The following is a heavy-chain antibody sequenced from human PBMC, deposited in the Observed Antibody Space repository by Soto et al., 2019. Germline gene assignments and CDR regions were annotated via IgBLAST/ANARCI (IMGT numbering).Heavy chain of an antibody. V-gene: IGHV3-30*18. CDR3: ANCGGDCPYYYYGMDV. CDR2: ISYDGSNK. D-gene: IGHD2-21*02. Sequence: QVQLVESGGGVVQPGRSLRLSCAASGFTFSSYGMHWVRQAPGKGLEWVAVISYDGSNKYYADSVKGRFTISRDNCKNTLYLQMNSLRAEDTAVYYCANCGGDCPYYYYGMDVWGQGTTVTVSS. J-gene: IGHJ6*02. CDR1: GFTFSSYG.